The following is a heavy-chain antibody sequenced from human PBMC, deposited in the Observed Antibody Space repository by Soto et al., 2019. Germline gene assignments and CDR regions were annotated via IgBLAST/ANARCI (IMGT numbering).Heavy chain of an antibody. CDR3: ARDASGYSSSWYSLRLEIFDP. D-gene: IGHD6-13*01. J-gene: IGHJ5*02. Sequence: SETLSLTCTVSGGSISGSNNYWGWIRQPPGKGLEWIGSIHSSGSTNYNSSPNSRVTLSVDTSTNQFSLKLSSVTAADTAVYYCARDASGYSSSWYSLRLEIFDPWGQGTLVTVSS. CDR2: IHSSGST. V-gene: IGHV4-39*07. CDR1: GGSISGSNNY.